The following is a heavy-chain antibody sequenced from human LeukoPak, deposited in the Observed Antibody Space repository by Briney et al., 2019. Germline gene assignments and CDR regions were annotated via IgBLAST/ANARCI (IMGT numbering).Heavy chain of an antibody. V-gene: IGHV1-3*01. CDR1: GYTFTSYA. CDR2: INAGNGNT. D-gene: IGHD3-22*01. CDR3: ARDGDYYDSSGYHLGSWDY. J-gene: IGHJ4*02. Sequence: ASVKVSCKASGYTFTSYAMHRVRQAPGQRLEWMGWINAGNGNTKYSQKFQGRVTITRDTSASTAYMELSSLRSEDTAVYYCARDGDYYDSSGYHLGSWDYWGQGTLVTVSS.